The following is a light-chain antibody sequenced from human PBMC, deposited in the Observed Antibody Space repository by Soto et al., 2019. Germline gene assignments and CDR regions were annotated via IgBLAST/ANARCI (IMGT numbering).Light chain of an antibody. Sequence: DMVMIQSPLSLPVTPGEPASISCRSSQSLLHSNGYNYLDWYLQKPGQSPQLLIFLGSNRASGVPDRFSGSGSGTDFTLKISRVEAEDVGVYYCMQALQAPYTFGLGTKLEIK. CDR3: MQALQAPYT. CDR2: LGS. J-gene: IGKJ2*01. CDR1: QSLLHSNGYNY. V-gene: IGKV2-28*01.